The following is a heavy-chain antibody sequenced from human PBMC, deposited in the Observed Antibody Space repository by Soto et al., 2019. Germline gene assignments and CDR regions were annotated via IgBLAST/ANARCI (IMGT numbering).Heavy chain of an antibody. D-gene: IGHD5-18*01. CDR3: ARGRLVDTAMVNSHYYYGMDV. CDR2: INHSGST. CDR1: GGSFSGYY. Sequence: SETLSLTCAVYGGSFSGYYWSWIRQPPGKGLEWIGEINHSGSTNYNPSLKSRVTISVDTSKNQFSLKLSSVTAADTAVYYCARGRLVDTAMVNSHYYYGMDVWGQGTTVTVSS. J-gene: IGHJ6*02. V-gene: IGHV4-34*01.